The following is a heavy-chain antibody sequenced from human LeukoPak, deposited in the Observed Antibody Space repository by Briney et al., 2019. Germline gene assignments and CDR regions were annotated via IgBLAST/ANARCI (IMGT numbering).Heavy chain of an antibody. V-gene: IGHV1-69*04. D-gene: IGHD2-15*01. J-gene: IGHJ4*02. Sequence: SVKVSCKASGYTFIPYTFSWVRQAPGQGLEWMGRIIPSLDVANYAQKFQGRVTLSVDRDTATAHMEVTSLRSEDTAMYYCARDHCSPGTCLGGHWGQGTLVTVSS. CDR2: IIPSLDVA. CDR3: ARDHCSPGTCLGGH. CDR1: GYTFIPYT.